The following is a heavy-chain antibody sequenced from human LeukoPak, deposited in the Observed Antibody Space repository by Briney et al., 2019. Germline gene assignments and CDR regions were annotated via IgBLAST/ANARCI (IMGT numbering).Heavy chain of an antibody. CDR3: VRGGYSSFDY. D-gene: IGHD3-10*01. J-gene: IGHJ4*02. CDR1: GFIFSTSW. CDR2: IKQDGSQK. V-gene: IGHV3-7*01. Sequence: GGSLRLSCAASGFIFSTSWMSWVRQAPGKGLEWVANIKQDGSQKHYVGSVKGRFTISRDNSKNLLYLQMNNLGAEDTAVYYCVRGGYSSFDYWGQGTLVTVSS.